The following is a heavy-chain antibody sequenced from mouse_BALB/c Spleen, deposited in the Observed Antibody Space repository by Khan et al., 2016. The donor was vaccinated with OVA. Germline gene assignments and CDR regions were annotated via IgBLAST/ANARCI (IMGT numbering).Heavy chain of an antibody. Sequence: MQLEESGAELVKPGASVKLSCTGSGFNIKDTYMHWVKQRPEQGLEWIGMIDPANGNTKYDPKFQGKATITADTSSNTAYLQLSSLTSEDTAVYYCARDYVYEAWFAYGGQGTLVTVSA. CDR1: GFNIKDTY. CDR2: IDPANGNT. J-gene: IGHJ3*01. D-gene: IGHD2-2*01. CDR3: ARDYVYEAWFAY. V-gene: IGHV14-3*02.